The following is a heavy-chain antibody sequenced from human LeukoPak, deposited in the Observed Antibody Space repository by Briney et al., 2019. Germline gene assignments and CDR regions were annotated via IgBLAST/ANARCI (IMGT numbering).Heavy chain of an antibody. D-gene: IGHD1-26*01. V-gene: IGHV3-21*01. CDR3: GTLGVMWEIDY. J-gene: IGHJ4*02. CDR2: MSSTGSYI. CDR1: GFTFSSYS. Sequence: GSLRLSCAASGFTFSSYSMNWVRQAPGKGLEWVSSMSSTGSYISYADSVKGRFTISRDNAKNSLYLQMNSLRAEDTAVYYCGTLGVMWEIDYWGQGTLVTVSS.